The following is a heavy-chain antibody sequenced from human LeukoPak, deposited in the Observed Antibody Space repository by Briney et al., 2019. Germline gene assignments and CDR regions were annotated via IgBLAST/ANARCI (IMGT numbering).Heavy chain of an antibody. CDR3: VRGSDS. V-gene: IGHV3-7*01. CDR2: ISPGGIDK. Sequence: QAGGSLRLSCAASGFTLSNHWMNWVRQAPGKGLEWAANISPGGIDKYYVDSVRGRFTISRDNAKNSLYLQMSSLRAEDTAVYYCVRGSDSWGQGTLVTVSS. CDR1: GFTLSNHW. J-gene: IGHJ4*02.